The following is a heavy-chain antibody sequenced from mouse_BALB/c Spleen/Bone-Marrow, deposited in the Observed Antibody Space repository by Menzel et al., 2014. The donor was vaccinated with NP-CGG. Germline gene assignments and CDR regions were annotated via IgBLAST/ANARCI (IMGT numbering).Heavy chain of an antibody. CDR1: VNPFIATL. V-gene: IGHV1-20*01. Sequence: VQLQQSGPEMAKPGVPGKISVKVLVNPFIATLLNGVLQTKERSLSGIGRINPYNSDSVYNQKFRGKATLTVDKSSSTAHMELRSLSSEDSAVYYCSRGGDYWGQGTTLTVSS. J-gene: IGHJ2*01. CDR2: INPYNSDS. CDR3: SRGGDY.